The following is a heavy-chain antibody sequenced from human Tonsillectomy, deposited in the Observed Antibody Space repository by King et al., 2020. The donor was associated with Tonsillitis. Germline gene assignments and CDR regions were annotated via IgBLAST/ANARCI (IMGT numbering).Heavy chain of an antibody. V-gene: IGHV1-18*04. J-gene: IGHJ4*02. CDR3: ARDGRDYVLFEGWKY. D-gene: IGHD4-17*01. CDR1: GYTFTSYG. Sequence: QLVQSGPEVKKPGASVKVSCKASGYTFTSYGISWVGQAPGQGLEWMGWISTYNGNTNYAQKLHGRVTMTTDTSTSTAYMELRSLTSDDTAVYYCARDGRDYVLFEGWKYWGQGSLVTVSS. CDR2: ISTYNGNT.